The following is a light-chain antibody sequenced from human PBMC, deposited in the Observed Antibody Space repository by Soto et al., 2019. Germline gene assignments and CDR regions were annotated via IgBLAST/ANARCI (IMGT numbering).Light chain of an antibody. V-gene: IGLV8-61*01. Sequence: QTVVTQEPSFSVSPVGTVTLTCGLSSGSVSTSSYPTWYQQTPGQAPRTLIYSTNTRSSGVPDRFSGSILGNKAALTITGAQADDESDYYCVLYIGTWVFGGGTKVTVL. CDR2: STN. CDR3: VLYIGTWV. J-gene: IGLJ3*02. CDR1: SGSVSTSSY.